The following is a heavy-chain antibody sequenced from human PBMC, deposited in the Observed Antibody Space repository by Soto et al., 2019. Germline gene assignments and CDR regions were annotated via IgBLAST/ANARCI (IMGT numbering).Heavy chain of an antibody. J-gene: IGHJ4*02. CDR3: ARDLGSGYEPGDY. CDR1: GDTFTIFA. Sequence: QVQLVQSGAEVKKPGSSVKVSCKASGDTFTIFAISWVRQAPGQGLEWMGGIIPTIGTTNYAQRFQGRITTTGDESTGTAYMALGSMKSEETVVYYCARDLGSGYEPGDYRGQGTLVTVSS. D-gene: IGHD5-12*01. V-gene: IGHV1-69*12. CDR2: IIPTIGTT.